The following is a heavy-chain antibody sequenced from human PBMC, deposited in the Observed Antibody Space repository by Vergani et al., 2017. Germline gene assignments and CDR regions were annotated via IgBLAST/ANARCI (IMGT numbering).Heavy chain of an antibody. CDR1: GFTFSNFG. D-gene: IGHD2-21*02. CDR2: IGNDGINT. J-gene: IGHJ4*02. Sequence: VQLVESAGDVVQPGGSLRLSCAASGFTFSNFGMHWIRQAPVKGLEWLAYIGNDGINTRYRDAVKGRFTVSRDNSKDILYLQMDSLRSEDTALYYCAKYLRDSTDGLPDSWGPGTLVIVSS. CDR3: AKYLRDSTDGLPDS. V-gene: IGHV3-30*02.